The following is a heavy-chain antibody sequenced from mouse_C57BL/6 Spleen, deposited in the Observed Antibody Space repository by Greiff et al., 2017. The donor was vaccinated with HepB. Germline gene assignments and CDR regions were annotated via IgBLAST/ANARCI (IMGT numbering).Heavy chain of an antibody. D-gene: IGHD2-1*01. Sequence: VQLQQSGPELVKPGASVKISCKASGYAFSSSWMNWVKQRPGKGLEWIGRIYPGAGDTNYNGKFKGKATLTADKSSSTAYMQLSSLTSEDSAVYFCARCYGNYAMDYWGQGTSVTVSS. CDR2: IYPGAGDT. V-gene: IGHV1-82*01. J-gene: IGHJ4*01. CDR1: GYAFSSSW. CDR3: ARCYGNYAMDY.